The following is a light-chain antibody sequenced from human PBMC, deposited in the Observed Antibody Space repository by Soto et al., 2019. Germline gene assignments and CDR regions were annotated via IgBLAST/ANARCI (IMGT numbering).Light chain of an antibody. CDR2: GTS. CDR3: QQYNNWPPIT. V-gene: IGKV3D-15*01. CDR1: QSVRSSH. Sequence: EIVLTQSPGTLSLSPGQRATLSCRASQSVRSSHLAWYQQMPGQAPRLLIYGTSNRATGIPDRFSGSGSGTEFTLPISSLQSEDFAVYYCQQYNNWPPITFGQGTRLE. J-gene: IGKJ5*01.